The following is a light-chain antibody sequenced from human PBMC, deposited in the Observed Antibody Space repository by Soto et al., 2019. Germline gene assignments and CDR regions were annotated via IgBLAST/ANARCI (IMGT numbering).Light chain of an antibody. CDR1: SSDVGGYNY. CDR2: DVS. V-gene: IGLV2-14*01. J-gene: IGLJ2*01. Sequence: QSALTQPASVSGSPGQSITISCTGTSSDVGGYNYVSWYQQHPGKAPKLMIHDVSNRPSGVSNRFSGSKSGNTASLTISGLQAEDGADYYCSSYTSSILFGGGTKLTVL. CDR3: SSYTSSIL.